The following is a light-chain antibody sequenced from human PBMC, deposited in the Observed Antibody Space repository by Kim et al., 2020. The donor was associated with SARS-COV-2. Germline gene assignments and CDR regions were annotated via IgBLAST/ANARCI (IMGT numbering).Light chain of an antibody. V-gene: IGKV3-20*01. CDR3: QQYDSSPYT. Sequence: LSRGERATVSCRASQGVGSSYLGCYQQTPGQAPRLLIYGSSSRATGIPDRCSGGGSGTDFTLTISRLEPEDFAVYYCQQYDSSPYTFGRGTKLEI. J-gene: IGKJ2*01. CDR1: QGVGSSY. CDR2: GSS.